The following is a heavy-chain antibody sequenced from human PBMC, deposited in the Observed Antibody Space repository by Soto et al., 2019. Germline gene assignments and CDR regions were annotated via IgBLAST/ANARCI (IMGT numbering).Heavy chain of an antibody. CDR1: GFSFSISP. CDR3: ARDPKTSGGQHWAFNYFDS. J-gene: IGHJ4*02. Sequence: GSLRLSCAASGFSFSISPMHWVRQAPGKGPEWVALISYDGTNKFYADSVKGRFTISRDNSKSTLYLQVDSLRPEDAAVYYCARDPKTSGGQHWAFNYFDSWGQGTLVTVSS. D-gene: IGHD7-27*01. CDR2: ISYDGTNK. V-gene: IGHV3-30-3*01.